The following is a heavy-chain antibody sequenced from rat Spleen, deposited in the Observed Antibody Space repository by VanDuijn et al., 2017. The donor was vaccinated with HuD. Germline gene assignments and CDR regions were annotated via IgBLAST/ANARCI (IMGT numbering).Heavy chain of an antibody. V-gene: IGHV6-6*01. D-gene: IGHD1-11*01. CDR3: AKDKDGGYVMDA. CDR2: IKAKSNNYAT. CDR1: GFTFSTAW. J-gene: IGHJ4*01. Sequence: EVQVLESGGGLVQPGNSLKLSCATSGFTFSTAWMYWYRQFPEKRLEWVARIKAKSNNYATDYTESVKGRFTISRDNAENTVYLQMNSLRSEDTATYYCAKDKDGGYVMDAWGQGASVTVSS.